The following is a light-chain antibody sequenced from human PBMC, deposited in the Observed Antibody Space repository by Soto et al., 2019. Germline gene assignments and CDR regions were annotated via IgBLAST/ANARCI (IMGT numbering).Light chain of an antibody. CDR1: QSLLHSNGYNY. Sequence: DIVMTQSPLSLPVTPGEPASISCRSSQSLLHSNGYNYLDWYLQKPGQSPQPLIYLGSNRASGVPDRFSGSGSGTDFTLKISRVEAEDVGVYYCMQALQTPLTFGGGTKWISN. CDR2: LGS. CDR3: MQALQTPLT. J-gene: IGKJ4*01. V-gene: IGKV2-28*01.